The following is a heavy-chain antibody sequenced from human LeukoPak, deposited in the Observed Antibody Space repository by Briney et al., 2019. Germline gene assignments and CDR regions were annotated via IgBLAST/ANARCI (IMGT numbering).Heavy chain of an antibody. J-gene: IGHJ4*02. Sequence: GGSLRLSCAVSGFTFNTDTMSWVRQAPGKGLEWVSSIESSSSYIYYTDSVKGRFTISRDNAKNSLFLQMNSLRAEDTAVYYCARDSPYCTSSDCYLDYWGQGTLVTVSS. CDR2: IESSSSYI. CDR1: GFTFNTDT. V-gene: IGHV3-21*01. CDR3: ARDSPYCTSSDCYLDY. D-gene: IGHD2-2*01.